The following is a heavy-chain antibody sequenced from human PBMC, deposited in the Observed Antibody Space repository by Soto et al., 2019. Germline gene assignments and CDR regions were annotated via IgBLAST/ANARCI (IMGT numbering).Heavy chain of an antibody. J-gene: IGHJ6*02. CDR3: ANSIAARSYYYYGMDV. CDR2: IIPIFGTA. Sequence: SVKVSCKASGGTFSSYAISWVRQAPGQGLEWMGGIIPIFGTANYAQKFQGRVTITADKSTSTAYMELSSLRSEDTAVYYCANSIAARSYYYYGMDVWGQGTTVTVSS. D-gene: IGHD6-6*01. V-gene: IGHV1-69*06. CDR1: GGTFSSYA.